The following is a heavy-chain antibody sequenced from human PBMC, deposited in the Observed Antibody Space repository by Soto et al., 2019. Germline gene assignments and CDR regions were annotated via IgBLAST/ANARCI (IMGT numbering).Heavy chain of an antibody. CDR3: AKDKGIRFLEWLLYY. D-gene: IGHD3-3*01. CDR1: GFTFDDYT. CDR2: ISCDGGIT. Sequence: WGSLRLSCAASGFTFDDYTMHWVRQAPGKGLEWVSIISCDGGITYYADSVKGRFTISRDKSKNSLYLQMNSLRTEDTALYYCAKDKGIRFLEWLLYYWGQGNLVTVSS. V-gene: IGHV3-43*01. J-gene: IGHJ4*02.